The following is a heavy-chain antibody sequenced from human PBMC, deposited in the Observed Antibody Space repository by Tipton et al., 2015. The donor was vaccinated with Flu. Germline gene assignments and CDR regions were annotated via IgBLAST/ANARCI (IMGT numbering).Heavy chain of an antibody. V-gene: IGHV4-38-2*01. CDR2: VYHTGNT. Sequence: TLSLTCAVSGYSITAGYYWGWIRQPPGKGLEWIGTVYHTGNTYYNPPLKSRRTMSVDTSKSQFSLKLRSVTAADTAVYYCSRVVWAGGPDKNWGQGTLVTVSS. D-gene: IGHD4-23*01. CDR1: GYSITAGYY. CDR3: SRVVWAGGPDKN. J-gene: IGHJ4*02.